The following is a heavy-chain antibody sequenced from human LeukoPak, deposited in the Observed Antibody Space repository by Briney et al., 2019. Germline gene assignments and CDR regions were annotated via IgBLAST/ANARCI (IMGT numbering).Heavy chain of an antibody. J-gene: IGHJ4*02. CDR3: AKDGVAVVGSSAWY. CDR1: GFTFSSYA. CDR2: ISDSGGST. V-gene: IGHV3-23*01. Sequence: GGSLSLSCAASGFTFSSYAMTWVRQAPGKGLEWVAGISDSGGSTYYADSVKGRFTISRDNSKNTLYLQMDSLRAEDTAVYYYAKDGVAVVGSSAWYWGGGTQVTVSS. D-gene: IGHD6-19*01.